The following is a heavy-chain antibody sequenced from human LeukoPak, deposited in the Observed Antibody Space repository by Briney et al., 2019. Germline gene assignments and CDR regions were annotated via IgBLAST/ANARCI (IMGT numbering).Heavy chain of an antibody. CDR1: GGSISSYY. CDR3: ARDRGIRYPDDAFDI. D-gene: IGHD3-10*01. V-gene: IGHV4-4*07. J-gene: IGHJ3*02. Sequence: SETLSLTCTVSGGSISSYYWSWIRQPAGKGLEWIGRIYTSGSTNYNPSLKSRVTMSVDTSKNQFSLKLSSVTAADTAVYYFARDRGIRYPDDAFDIWGQGTMVTVSS. CDR2: IYTSGST.